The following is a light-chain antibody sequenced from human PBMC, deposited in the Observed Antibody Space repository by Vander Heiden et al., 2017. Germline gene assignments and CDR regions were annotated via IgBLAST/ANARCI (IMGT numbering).Light chain of an antibody. Sequence: QSVLTQPPSVSEAPGQRVTITCTGSSPNIGAGYDVHWYKQLPGTAPKLLIYGNSNRPSGVPDRFSGSKSGTTAALAITGLQAADEADYYCQSYDSSLSGSVFGGGTKLTVL. V-gene: IGLV1-40*01. CDR1: SPNIGAGYD. J-gene: IGLJ3*02. CDR3: QSYDSSLSGSV. CDR2: GNS.